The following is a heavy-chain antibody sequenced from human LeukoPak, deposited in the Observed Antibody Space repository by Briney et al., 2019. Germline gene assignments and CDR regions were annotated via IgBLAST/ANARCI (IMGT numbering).Heavy chain of an antibody. Sequence: SETLSLTCTVSGGSISSGDYYWSWLRQPQGKGLEWIGYIYYSGSTYYNPPLKSRVTISVDTSKNQFSLKLSSVTATDTAVYYCARAGSSSWYYYWFDPWGQGTLVTVSS. D-gene: IGHD6-13*01. CDR3: ARAGSSSWYYYWFDP. J-gene: IGHJ5*02. V-gene: IGHV4-30-4*08. CDR2: IYYSGST. CDR1: GGSISSGDYY.